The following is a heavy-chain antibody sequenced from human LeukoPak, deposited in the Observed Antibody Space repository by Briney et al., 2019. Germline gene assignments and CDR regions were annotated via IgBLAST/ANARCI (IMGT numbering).Heavy chain of an antibody. CDR2: IYTSGST. J-gene: IGHJ3*02. CDR1: GGSISTDY. V-gene: IGHV4-4*09. Sequence: SSETLSLTCTVSGGSISTDYWSWIRQPPGKGLEWIGYIYTSGSTSYNPSLESRVTISVDTSKNQFSLKLSSVTAADTAVYYCARVAHLDYGDSRKASFDIWGQGTMVTVSS. D-gene: IGHD4-17*01. CDR3: ARVAHLDYGDSRKASFDI.